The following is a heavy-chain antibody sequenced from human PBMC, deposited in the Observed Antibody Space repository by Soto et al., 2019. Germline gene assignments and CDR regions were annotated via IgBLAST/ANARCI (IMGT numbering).Heavy chain of an antibody. J-gene: IGHJ4*02. D-gene: IGHD3-10*01. CDR3: ARDLDGSGSYYTDY. CDR1: GYMFVTYG. CDR2: ISAYNGNT. V-gene: IGHV1-18*01. Sequence: EASVKVSCKASGYMFVTYGINWVRQAPGQGLEWMGWISAYNGNTKYAQNLQGRVTMTTDASTSTAYMEMRSLRSDDTAVYYCARDLDGSGSYYTDYWGPGTLVTVSS.